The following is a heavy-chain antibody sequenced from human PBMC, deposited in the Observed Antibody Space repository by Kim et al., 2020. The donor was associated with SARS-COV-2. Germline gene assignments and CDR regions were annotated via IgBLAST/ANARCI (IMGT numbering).Heavy chain of an antibody. J-gene: IGHJ4*02. Sequence: SETLSLTCAVYGGSFSGYYWSWIRQPPGKGLEWIGEINHSGSTNYNPSPKSRVTISVDTSKNQFSLTLSSVTAADTAVYYCARGHLRMGVVAKYYFDYWGQGTLVTVSS. CDR1: GGSFSGYY. V-gene: IGHV4-34*01. CDR2: INHSGST. CDR3: ARGHLRMGVVAKYYFDY. D-gene: IGHD2-15*01.